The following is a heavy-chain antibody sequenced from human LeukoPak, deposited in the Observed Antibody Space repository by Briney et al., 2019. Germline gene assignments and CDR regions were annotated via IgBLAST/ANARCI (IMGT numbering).Heavy chain of an antibody. CDR3: ARVSAIYDFWSGYYRHWFDP. J-gene: IGHJ5*02. V-gene: IGHV4-59*01. D-gene: IGHD3-3*01. CDR1: GDSISSYY. Sequence: SETLSLTCTVSGDSISSYYWSWIRQPPGKGLEWIGYIYYSGSTNYNPSLKSRVTISVDTSKNQFSLKLSSVTAADTAVYYCARVSAIYDFWSGYYRHWFDPWGQGTLVTVSS. CDR2: IYYSGST.